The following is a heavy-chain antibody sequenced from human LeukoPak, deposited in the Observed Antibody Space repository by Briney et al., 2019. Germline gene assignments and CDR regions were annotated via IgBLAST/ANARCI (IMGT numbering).Heavy chain of an antibody. V-gene: IGHV5-51*01. Sequence: GESLQISCKGSGXSFTSYWIGWVRQMPGKGLEWMGIIYLADSDTRYSPSFQGQVTISADKSIRTAHLQWSSLKASDTAMYYCARNSGTENNFDYWGQGTLVTVSS. CDR1: GXSFTSYW. CDR2: IYLADSDT. CDR3: ARNSGTENNFDY. J-gene: IGHJ4*02. D-gene: IGHD1-26*01.